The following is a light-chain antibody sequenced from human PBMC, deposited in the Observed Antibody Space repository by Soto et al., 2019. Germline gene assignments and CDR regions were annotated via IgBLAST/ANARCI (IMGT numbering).Light chain of an antibody. J-gene: IGKJ5*01. CDR3: QQRNYWQVT. CDR1: QSVDSY. Sequence: EVVLTQSPVTLSLSPGERATLSCRASQSVDSYLAWYQQKPGQAPRLLIYDVSNRATGIPARFSGTGSGTDFALTISSLEPEDFAVYYCQQRNYWQVTFGQGTRLESK. V-gene: IGKV3-11*01. CDR2: DVS.